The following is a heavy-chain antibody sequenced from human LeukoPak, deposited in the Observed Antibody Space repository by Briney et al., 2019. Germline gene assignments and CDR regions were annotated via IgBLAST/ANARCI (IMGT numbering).Heavy chain of an antibody. Sequence: PGGSLRLSCAASGFTFSSHGMNWVRQAPGKGLEWVSGISPSGGITYYTDSVKGRFTISRDIFKNTLYLQMNSLRAEDTAVYYCAKAPANYVDTAMGTFDYWGQGTLVTVSS. CDR1: GFTFSSHG. J-gene: IGHJ4*02. D-gene: IGHD5-18*01. CDR3: AKAPANYVDTAMGTFDY. V-gene: IGHV3-23*01. CDR2: ISPSGGIT.